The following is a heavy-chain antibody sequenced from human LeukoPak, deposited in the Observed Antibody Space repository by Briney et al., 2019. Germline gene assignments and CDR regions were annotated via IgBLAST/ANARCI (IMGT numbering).Heavy chain of an antibody. D-gene: IGHD5-12*01. Sequence: GRSLRLSCAASGFTFSSYGMNWVRQAPGKGLEWVAVIWYDGSNKYYADSVKGRFTISRDNSKNTLYLQMNSLRAEDTAVYYCAREGSMVANFDYWGQGTLVTVSS. CDR1: GFTFSSYG. CDR3: AREGSMVANFDY. V-gene: IGHV3-33*08. J-gene: IGHJ4*02. CDR2: IWYDGSNK.